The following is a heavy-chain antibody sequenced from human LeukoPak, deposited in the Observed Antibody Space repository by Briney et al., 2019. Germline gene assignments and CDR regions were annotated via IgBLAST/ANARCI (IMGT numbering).Heavy chain of an antibody. Sequence: PSETLSLTCAIYSESFSGYFWSWIRQPPGKGLEWIGSIYYSGSTYYNPSLKSRVTISVDTSKNQFSLKLNSVTAADTAVYYCARVVAAAGNNWFDPWGQGTLVTVSS. CDR1: SESFSGYF. J-gene: IGHJ5*02. D-gene: IGHD6-13*01. V-gene: IGHV4-34*01. CDR3: ARVVAAAGNNWFDP. CDR2: IYYSGST.